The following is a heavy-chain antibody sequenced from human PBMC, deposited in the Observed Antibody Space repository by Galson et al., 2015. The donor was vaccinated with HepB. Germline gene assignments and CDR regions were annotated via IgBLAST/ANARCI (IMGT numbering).Heavy chain of an antibody. CDR2: ISTTGGGT. D-gene: IGHD5-18*01. J-gene: IGHJ4*02. CDR3: AKLSQYNYDDY. Sequence: SLRLSCAASGFSFKNYAMNWVRQAPGKGLEWVSIISTTGGGTYYADSVKGRFTISRDNSKNTMYLQMTSLRADDTAVYYCAKLSQYNYDDYWGQGTLVTVSS. V-gene: IGHV3-23*01. CDR1: GFSFKNYA.